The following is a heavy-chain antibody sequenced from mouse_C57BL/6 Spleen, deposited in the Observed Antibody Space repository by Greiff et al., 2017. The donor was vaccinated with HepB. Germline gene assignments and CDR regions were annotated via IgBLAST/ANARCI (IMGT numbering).Heavy chain of an antibody. V-gene: IGHV2-5*01. Sequence: VKLMESGPGLVQPSQSLSITCTVSGFSLTSYGVHWVRQSPGEGLEWLGVIWRGGSTDYNAAFMSRLSITKDNSKSQVFFKMNSLQADDTAIYYCAKLDYYGSDWYFDVWGTGTTVTVSS. CDR3: AKLDYYGSDWYFDV. CDR2: IWRGGST. J-gene: IGHJ1*03. CDR1: GFSLTSYG. D-gene: IGHD1-1*01.